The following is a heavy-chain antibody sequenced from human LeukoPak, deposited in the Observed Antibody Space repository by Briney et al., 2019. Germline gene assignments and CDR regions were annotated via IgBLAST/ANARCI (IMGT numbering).Heavy chain of an antibody. CDR2: IYPPTGGT. D-gene: IGHD3-16*01. V-gene: IGHV1-2*02. CDR3: VRENWYYDH. Sequence: ASVKVSCKTSGYTFTAYHMRWVRQAPGQGLEFVGWIYPPTGGTVLAGKFQGRVTMTRDTSIAAAYMELSGLTFDDTAVYYCVRENWYYDHWGQGTLVTVSS. CDR1: GYTFTAYH. J-gene: IGHJ4*02.